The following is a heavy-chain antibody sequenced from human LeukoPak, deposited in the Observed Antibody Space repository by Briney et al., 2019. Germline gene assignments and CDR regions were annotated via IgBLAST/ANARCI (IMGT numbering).Heavy chain of an antibody. CDR3: ARGSGISSSVVVLKTWNSFDI. D-gene: IGHD2-15*01. CDR2: LYSIGAV. CDR1: ADSIDSSNSY. V-gene: IGHV4-39*02. Sequence: SETLSLTCTVSADSIDSSNSYWGCIRQSPGKGLEWIGSLYSIGAVYYNPSLKSRLTISEDTSRRHLSLTLSSVTAGDTAVYYCARGSGISSSVVVLKTWNSFDIWGRGTKVTVSS. J-gene: IGHJ3*02.